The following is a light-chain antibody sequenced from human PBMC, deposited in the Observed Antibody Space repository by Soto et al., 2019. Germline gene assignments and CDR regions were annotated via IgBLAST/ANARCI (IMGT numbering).Light chain of an antibody. J-gene: IGKJ4*01. CDR3: LQDFSFPLT. V-gene: IGKV1-6*01. CDR2: TAS. CDR1: QDIRKD. Sequence: AIQMTQSPSSLSASVGDRVTITCRASQDIRKDLAWYQRKPGKAPKLLIYTASSLQNGVPPRFSGSGSDTVFTLTIDSLQPEDFATYYCLQDFSFPLTFGGGTKVEIK.